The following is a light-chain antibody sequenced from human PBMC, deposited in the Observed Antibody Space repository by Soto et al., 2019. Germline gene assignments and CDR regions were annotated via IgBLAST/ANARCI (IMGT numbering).Light chain of an antibody. CDR3: QQRSNWPPRIT. Sequence: EIVLTQSPATLSLSPGERATLSCRASQSVSSYLAWYQQKPGQAPRLLIYDASNSATGIPARFSGSGSGTDFPLTISSLEPEDFAVYYCQQRSNWPPRITFGQGTRLEIK. CDR1: QSVSSY. CDR2: DAS. V-gene: IGKV3-11*01. J-gene: IGKJ5*01.